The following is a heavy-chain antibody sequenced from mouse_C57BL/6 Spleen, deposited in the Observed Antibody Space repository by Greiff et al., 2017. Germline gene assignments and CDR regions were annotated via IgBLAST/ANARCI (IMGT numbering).Heavy chain of an antibody. J-gene: IGHJ3*01. D-gene: IGHD2-4*01. CDR2: FYPGSGSI. V-gene: IGHV1-62-2*01. CDR3: ARHEDRNYDHQGFAY. CDR1: GYTLTGYT. Sequence: VQLQESGAELVKPGASVKLSCKASGYTLTGYTIHWVKQRSGQGLEWIGWFYPGSGSIKYNEKFKDKATLTADKSSSTVYMELSRLTSEDSAVYFCARHEDRNYDHQGFAYWGQGTLVTVSA.